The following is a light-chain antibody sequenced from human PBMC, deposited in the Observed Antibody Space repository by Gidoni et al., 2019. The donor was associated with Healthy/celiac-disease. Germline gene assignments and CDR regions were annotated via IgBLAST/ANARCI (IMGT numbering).Light chain of an antibody. V-gene: IGKV3-15*01. CDR3: QQYNNWSQT. J-gene: IGKJ1*01. CDR2: GSS. Sequence: EIVMTQSPATLSVSPGERATLSCRASQSVISNLAWYQQKPGRAPSLLISGSSTRATGIPARFIGSGSGTEFTLNISILQSEDFVVYYCQQYNNWSQTVGQGTKVEIK. CDR1: QSVISN.